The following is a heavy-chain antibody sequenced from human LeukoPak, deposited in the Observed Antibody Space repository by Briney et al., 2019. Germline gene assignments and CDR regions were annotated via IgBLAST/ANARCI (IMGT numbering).Heavy chain of an antibody. Sequence: PSETLSLTCTVSGGSISSYYWSWIRQPPGKGLEWIGYIYYSGSTNYNPSLKSRVTISVDTSKNQFSLKLSSVTAADTAVYYCAREGLTGTDYWGQGTLVTVSS. D-gene: IGHD1-20*01. CDR3: AREGLTGTDY. CDR2: IYYSGST. J-gene: IGHJ4*02. V-gene: IGHV4-59*12. CDR1: GGSISSYY.